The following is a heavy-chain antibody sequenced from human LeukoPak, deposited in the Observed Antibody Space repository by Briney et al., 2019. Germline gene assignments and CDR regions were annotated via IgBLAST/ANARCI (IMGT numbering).Heavy chain of an antibody. D-gene: IGHD3-3*01. CDR2: ISSSSSTI. CDR3: ARVGTSYYDFWSGYALDY. J-gene: IGHJ4*02. CDR1: GFTFSSYA. V-gene: IGHV3-48*01. Sequence: PGGSLRLSCAASGFTFSSYAMSWVRQAPGKGLEWVSYISSSSSTIYYADSVKGRFTISRDNAKNSLYLQMNSLRAEDTAVYYCARVGTSYYDFWSGYALDYWGQGTLVTVSS.